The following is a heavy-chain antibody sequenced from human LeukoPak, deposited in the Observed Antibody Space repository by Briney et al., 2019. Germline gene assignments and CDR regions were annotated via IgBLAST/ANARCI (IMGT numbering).Heavy chain of an antibody. J-gene: IGHJ6*03. CDR1: GYTFTSYG. D-gene: IGHD6-6*01. V-gene: IGHV1-18*01. CDR2: ISAYNGNT. CDR3: ARDTIGRQLVSYYYMDV. Sequence: ASVKVSCKASGYTFTSYGISWVRQAPGQGLEWMGWISAYNGNTNYAQKLQGRVTMTTDTSTSTAYMELSSLRSEDTAVYYCARDTIGRQLVSYYYMDVWGKGTTVTVSS.